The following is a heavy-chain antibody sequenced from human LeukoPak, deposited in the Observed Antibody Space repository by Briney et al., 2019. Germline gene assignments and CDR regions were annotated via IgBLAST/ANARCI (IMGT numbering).Heavy chain of an antibody. V-gene: IGHV3-66*01. J-gene: IGHJ4*02. CDR2: IYSGGST. CDR1: GFTFSSYA. Sequence: PGGSLRLSCAASGFTFSSYAMSWVRQAPGKGLEWVSVIYSGGSTYYADSVKGRFTISRGNSKNTLYLQMNSLRVEDTAVYYCAWSSHPYYFDYWGQGTLVTVSS. CDR3: AWSSHPYYFDY.